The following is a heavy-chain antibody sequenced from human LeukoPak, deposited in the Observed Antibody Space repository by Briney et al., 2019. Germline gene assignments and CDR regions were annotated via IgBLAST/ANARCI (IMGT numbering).Heavy chain of an antibody. CDR1: GFTLGDYW. J-gene: IGHJ4*02. Sequence: PGGSLRLSCAASGFTLGDYWMSWVRQAPGKGLEWVANINQDGSEKYYVDSVKGRFTISRDNAKNSLYVQMKSLRAEDTAVYYCARDDSGFGEILFDYWGQGTLVTVSS. V-gene: IGHV3-7*05. CDR2: INQDGSEK. D-gene: IGHD3-10*01. CDR3: ARDDSGFGEILFDY.